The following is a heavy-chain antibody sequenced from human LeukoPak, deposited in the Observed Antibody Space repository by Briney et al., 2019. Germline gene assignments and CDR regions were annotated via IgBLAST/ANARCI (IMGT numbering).Heavy chain of an antibody. CDR3: TPDLMDV. CDR2: IKSKTDGGTA. CDR1: GFPFTNAW. Sequence: KAGGSLRLSCVVSGFPFTNAWMSWVRQAPGKGLEWVGRIKSKTDGGTADYAAPVRGRFTMWRDDARSALYLQMNSLQTVDTAVYYCTPDLMDVWGKGTTVTVSS. V-gene: IGHV3-15*01. J-gene: IGHJ6*03.